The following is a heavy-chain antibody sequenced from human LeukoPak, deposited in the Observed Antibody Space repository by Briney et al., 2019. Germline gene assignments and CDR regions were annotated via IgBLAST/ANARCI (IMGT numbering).Heavy chain of an antibody. CDR2: IYTSGST. CDR1: GGSISSDY. V-gene: IGHV4-4*07. J-gene: IGHJ4*02. CDR3: AREGDGLWFGEHHFDY. Sequence: SETLSLTCTVSGGSISSDYWSWIRQPAGKGLEWIGRIYTSGSTNYNPSLKSRVTMSVDTSKNQFSLKLSSVTAADTAVYYCAREGDGLWFGEHHFDYWGQGTLVTVSS. D-gene: IGHD3-10*01.